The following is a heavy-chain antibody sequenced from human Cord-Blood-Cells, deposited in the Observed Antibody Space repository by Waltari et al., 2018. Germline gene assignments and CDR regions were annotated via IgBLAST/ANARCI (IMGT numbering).Heavy chain of an antibody. V-gene: IGHV4-34*01. CDR3: ARGLNDFWSGYYAFDI. J-gene: IGHJ3*02. D-gene: IGHD3-3*01. Sequence: QVQLQQWGAGLLKPSETLSLTCAVYGGSFCGYCWSWIRQPPGKGLEWIGEIKHSGSTNYNPSLKSRVTISVDTSKNQFSLKLSSVTAADTAVYYCARGLNDFWSGYYAFDIWGQGTMVTVSS. CDR1: GGSFCGYC. CDR2: IKHSGST.